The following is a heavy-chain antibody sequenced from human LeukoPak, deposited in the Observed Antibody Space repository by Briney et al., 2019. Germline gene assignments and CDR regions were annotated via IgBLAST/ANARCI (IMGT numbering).Heavy chain of an antibody. Sequence: SETLSLTCTVSGGSISSSSYYWGWIRQPPGKGLEWIGSIYYSGSTYYNPSLKSRVTISVDTSKNQFSLKLSSVTAADTAVYYCASQAYYYDSSGPNWFDPWGQGTLVTVSS. D-gene: IGHD3-22*01. J-gene: IGHJ5*02. CDR2: IYYSGST. CDR3: ASQAYYYDSSGPNWFDP. CDR1: GGSISSSSYY. V-gene: IGHV4-39*01.